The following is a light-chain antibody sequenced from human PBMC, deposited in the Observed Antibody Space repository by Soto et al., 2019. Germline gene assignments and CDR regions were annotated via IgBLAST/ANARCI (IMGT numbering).Light chain of an antibody. Sequence: DIQMTQSPSSLSASVGDRVTITCRSSQSIVSYLNWYHQKAGKAPQLLIYAASSLQSGVPARFSGGGSRTDFTLTISSLQPEDSAIYYCQQTYSGPRTFGQGTKLEIK. CDR2: AAS. V-gene: IGKV1-39*01. CDR3: QQTYSGPRT. J-gene: IGKJ2*02. CDR1: QSIVSY.